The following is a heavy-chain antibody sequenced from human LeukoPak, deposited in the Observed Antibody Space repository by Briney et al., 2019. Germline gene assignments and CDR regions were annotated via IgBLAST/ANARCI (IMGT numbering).Heavy chain of an antibody. CDR3: ATVAVAGTLNWFDP. V-gene: IGHV1-24*01. Sequence: ASVKVSCKVSGYTLTELSMHWVRQAPGKGLEWMGGFDPEDGETIYAQKCQGRVTMTEDTSTDTAYMELSSLRSEDTAVYYCATVAVAGTLNWFDPWGQGTLVTVSS. D-gene: IGHD6-19*01. CDR1: GYTLTELS. CDR2: FDPEDGET. J-gene: IGHJ5*02.